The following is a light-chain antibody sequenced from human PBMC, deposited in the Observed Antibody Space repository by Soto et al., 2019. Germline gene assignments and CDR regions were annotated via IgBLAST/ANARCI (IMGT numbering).Light chain of an antibody. Sequence: QSALTQPASVSGSPGQSITISCTGTSSDIGRYKFVSWFQQHPGKAPKLMIFEGTNRPSGVSNRFSGSKSGNTASLTISGLQAEDEAIYFCSSSTNTNTLVIFGGGTKVT. CDR2: EGT. V-gene: IGLV2-14*01. CDR3: SSSTNTNTLVI. CDR1: SSDIGRYKF. J-gene: IGLJ2*01.